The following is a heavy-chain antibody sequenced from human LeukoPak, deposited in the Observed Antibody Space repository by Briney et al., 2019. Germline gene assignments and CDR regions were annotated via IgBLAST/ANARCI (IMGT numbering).Heavy chain of an antibody. CDR2: IYTSGST. V-gene: IGHV4-4*07. Sequence: PSETLSLTCTVSGGSISSYYWSWIRQPAGKGLEWIGRIYTSGSTNYNPSLKSRVTISVDTSKNQFSLKLSSVTAADTAMYYCARDGYDYSAFDIWGQGTMVTVSS. CDR1: GGSISSYY. D-gene: IGHD5-12*01. J-gene: IGHJ3*02. CDR3: ARDGYDYSAFDI.